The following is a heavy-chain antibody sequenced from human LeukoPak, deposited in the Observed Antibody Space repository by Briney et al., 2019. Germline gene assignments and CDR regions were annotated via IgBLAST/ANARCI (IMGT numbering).Heavy chain of an antibody. CDR2: IYHSGST. V-gene: IGHV4-30-2*01. CDR3: ASGGRGSGSYYNPLDY. Sequence: SETLSLTCTVSGGSISSGGYYWSWIRQPPGKGLEWIGYIYHSGSTYYNPSLKSRVTISVDRSKNQFSLKLSSVTAADTAVYYCASGGRGSGSYYNPLDYWGQGTLVTVSS. CDR1: GGSISSGGYY. D-gene: IGHD3-10*01. J-gene: IGHJ4*02.